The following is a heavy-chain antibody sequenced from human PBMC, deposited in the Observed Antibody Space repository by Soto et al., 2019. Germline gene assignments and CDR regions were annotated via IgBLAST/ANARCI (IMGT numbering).Heavy chain of an antibody. CDR3: ARDPYSSGWADY. J-gene: IGHJ4*02. Sequence: QVQLVQSGAEVKKPGSSVKVSCKASGGTFSSYTISWVRQAPGQGLEWMGRVIPILGIANYAQKFQGRVTITADKSTSTAYTELSSLRSEDTAVYYCARDPYSSGWADYWGQGTLATVSS. D-gene: IGHD6-19*01. V-gene: IGHV1-69*08. CDR1: GGTFSSYT. CDR2: VIPILGIA.